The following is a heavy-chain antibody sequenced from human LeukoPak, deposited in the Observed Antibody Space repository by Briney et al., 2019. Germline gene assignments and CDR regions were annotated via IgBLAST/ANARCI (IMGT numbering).Heavy chain of an antibody. V-gene: IGHV3-21*01. J-gene: IGHJ4*02. Sequence: GGSLRLSCAASGFTFSSYSMNWVRQAPGKGLEWVSSISSSSSYIYYADSVKGRFTISRDNAKNSLYLQMNSLRAEDTAVYYCAAAMDTAMVTLDYWGQGTLVTVSS. CDR3: AAAMDTAMVTLDY. CDR1: GFTFSSYS. CDR2: ISSSSSYI. D-gene: IGHD5-18*01.